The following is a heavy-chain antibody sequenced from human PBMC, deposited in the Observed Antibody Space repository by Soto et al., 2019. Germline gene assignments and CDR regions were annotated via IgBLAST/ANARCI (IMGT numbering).Heavy chain of an antibody. D-gene: IGHD2-21*02. V-gene: IGHV4-34*09. Sequence: SETLSLTCAVYSGSFSGYYWSWIRQPPGKGLEWIGYRSYSGGTYYNPSLKSRVTIVVDTSRNQFSLRLSSVTAADTAVYYCAREGGLAYCGGDCLYNWFDPWCQGTLVTVSS. J-gene: IGHJ5*02. CDR1: SGSFSGYY. CDR2: RSYSGGT. CDR3: AREGGLAYCGGDCLYNWFDP.